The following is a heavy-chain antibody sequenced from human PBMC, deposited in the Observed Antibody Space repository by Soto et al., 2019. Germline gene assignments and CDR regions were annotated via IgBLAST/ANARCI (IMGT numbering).Heavy chain of an antibody. CDR2: ISAYNGNT. CDR3: ARVSDSSGYYYSFDY. J-gene: IGHJ4*02. CDR1: GYTFTSYG. Sequence: ASVKVSCTASGYTFTSYGISWVRKAPGQGLEWMGWISAYNGNTNYAQKLQGRVTMTTDTSTSTAYMELRSLRSDDTAVYYCARVSDSSGYYYSFDYWGQGTLVTVSS. D-gene: IGHD3-22*01. V-gene: IGHV1-18*01.